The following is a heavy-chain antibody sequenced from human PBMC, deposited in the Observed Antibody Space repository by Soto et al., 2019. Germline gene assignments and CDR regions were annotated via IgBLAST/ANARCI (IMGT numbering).Heavy chain of an antibody. J-gene: IGHJ6*02. D-gene: IGHD2-21*02. CDR1: GFTFSSYA. V-gene: IGHV3-30-3*01. CDR3: AREYCGGDCYEDYYYYGMDV. Sequence: GGSLRLSCAASGFTFSSYAMHWVRQAPGKGLEWVAVIPYDGSNKYYADSVKGRFTISRDNSKNTLYLQMNSLRAEDTAVYYCAREYCGGDCYEDYYYYGMDVWGQGTTVTVSS. CDR2: IPYDGSNK.